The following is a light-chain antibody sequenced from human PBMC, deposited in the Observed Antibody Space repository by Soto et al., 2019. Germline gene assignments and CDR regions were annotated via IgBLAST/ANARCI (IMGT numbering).Light chain of an antibody. J-gene: IGKJ4*01. Sequence: EIVMTHSPATLSVSRGEIATLSCRASQSVSSNLAWYQQKPGQAPRLLIYGASSRATGIPDRFSGSGSGTDFTLTISRLEPEDFAVYYCQQYGSSPLTFGGGTKVDIK. CDR1: QSVSSN. CDR2: GAS. CDR3: QQYGSSPLT. V-gene: IGKV3-20*01.